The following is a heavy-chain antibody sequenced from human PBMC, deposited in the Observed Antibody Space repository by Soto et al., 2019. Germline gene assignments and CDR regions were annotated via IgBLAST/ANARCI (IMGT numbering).Heavy chain of an antibody. J-gene: IGHJ4*02. CDR2: IYHSGST. Sequence: QVQLQESGPGLVKPSGTLSLTCAVSGGSISSSNWWSWVRQPPGKGLEWIGEIYHSGSTNYNPSLKSRVTISVDKSKNQFSLKLSSVTAADTAVYYCAAQVRYCSSTSCSTWGFDYWGQGTLVTVSS. CDR3: AAQVRYCSSTSCSTWGFDY. CDR1: GGSISSSNW. V-gene: IGHV4-4*02. D-gene: IGHD2-2*01.